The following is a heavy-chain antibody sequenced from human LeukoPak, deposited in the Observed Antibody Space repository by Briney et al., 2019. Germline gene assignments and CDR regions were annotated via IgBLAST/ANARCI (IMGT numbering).Heavy chain of an antibody. V-gene: IGHV4-39*07. Sequence: SETLSLTCTVSGGSISSSSYYWGWIRQPPGKGLEWIGSIYYSGSTFYNPSLKSRVSISVDTSKNQFSLKLSSVTAADTAVYYCARVGTPGCVDYWGQGTLVTVSS. CDR1: GGSISSSSYY. CDR3: ARVGTPGCVDY. D-gene: IGHD1-14*01. J-gene: IGHJ4*02. CDR2: IYYSGST.